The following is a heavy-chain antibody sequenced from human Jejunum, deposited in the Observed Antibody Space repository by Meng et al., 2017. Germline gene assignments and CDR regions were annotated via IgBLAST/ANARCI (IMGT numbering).Heavy chain of an antibody. J-gene: IGHJ4*01. D-gene: IGHD6-13*01. CDR3: VRTSNWSLDY. V-gene: IGHV6-1*01. CDR1: VASGASNSAA. CDR2: TYYRSKWYN. Sequence: QVQLQQSSRELVNPWQTPSLTWAMDVASGASNSAAWNWIRQSPSRGLEWRGRTYYRSKWYNDYAESAKSRITINPDTSKNQFSLQLNSVTPEDTAVYYCVRTSNWSLDYWGQGTLVTAPQ.